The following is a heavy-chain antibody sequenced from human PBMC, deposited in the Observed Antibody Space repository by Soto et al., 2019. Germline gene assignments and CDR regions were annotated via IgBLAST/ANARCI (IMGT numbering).Heavy chain of an antibody. CDR1: GGTFSSYA. Sequence: GASVKVSCKASGGTFSSYAISWVRQAPGQGLEWMGWIIPIIGTANYAQKFQGRVTITRDTSASTAYMELSSLRSEDTAVYYCASLKRIAVDPTSYYYYGMDVWGQGTTVTVSS. V-gene: IGHV1-69*05. CDR2: IIPIIGTA. CDR3: ASLKRIAVDPTSYYYYGMDV. D-gene: IGHD6-19*01. J-gene: IGHJ6*02.